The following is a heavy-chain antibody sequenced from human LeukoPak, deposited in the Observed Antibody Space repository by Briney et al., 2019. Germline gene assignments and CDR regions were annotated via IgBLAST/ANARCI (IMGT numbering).Heavy chain of an antibody. CDR3: AREGYYDSSEAFDI. V-gene: IGHV4-59*12. Sequence: SETLSLTCTVSGGSISGYYWSWIRQPPGKGLEWIGYIYDTGSTRSTNSNPSLKSRVTISVDTSKNQFSLKLSSVTAADTAVYYCAREGYYDSSEAFDIWGQGTMVTVSS. J-gene: IGHJ3*02. CDR2: IYDTGSTRST. D-gene: IGHD3-22*01. CDR1: GGSISGYY.